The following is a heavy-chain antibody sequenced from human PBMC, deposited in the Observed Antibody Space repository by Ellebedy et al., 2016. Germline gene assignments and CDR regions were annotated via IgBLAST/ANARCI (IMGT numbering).Heavy chain of an antibody. CDR1: GFNFSSYT. J-gene: IGHJ3*02. CDR3: AGTATGPFDI. D-gene: IGHD2-21*02. V-gene: IGHV3-21*04. CDR2: MSSTSLYI. Sequence: GGSLRLSCAASGFNFSSYTMMWVRQAPGKGLEWVSSMSSTSLYIYYAESVEGRFTNARDNAKNSFHLQMNSLRAEDTAIYYCAGTATGPFDIWGQGTMVTVSS.